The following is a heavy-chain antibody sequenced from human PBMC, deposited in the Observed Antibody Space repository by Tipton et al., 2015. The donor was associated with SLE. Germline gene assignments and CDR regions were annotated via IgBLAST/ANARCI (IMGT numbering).Heavy chain of an antibody. Sequence: SLRLSCAASGFTFSSHWMHWVRQAPGKGLEWVSGISGSGSSTYYADSLKGRFTISRDNSKNTLYLQMNSLRAEDTAVYYCAHRGTSSGYYYYFDYWGQGTLVTVSS. CDR3: AHRGTSSGYYYYFDY. J-gene: IGHJ4*02. CDR2: ISGSGSST. CDR1: GFTFSSHW. V-gene: IGHV3-23*01. D-gene: IGHD3-22*01.